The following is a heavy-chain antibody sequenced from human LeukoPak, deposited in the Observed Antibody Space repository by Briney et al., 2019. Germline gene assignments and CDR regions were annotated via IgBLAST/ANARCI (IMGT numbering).Heavy chain of an antibody. J-gene: IGHJ6*04. D-gene: IGHD3-10*01. CDR1: GFTFSSYW. Sequence: PGGYLRLSCAASGFTFSSYWMSWVRQAPGKGLEWVANIKQDGSEKYYVDSVKGRFTISRDNAKNSLYLQMNSLRAEDTAVYYCARELWFGEPSGNYGMDVWGKGTTVTVSS. CDR2: IKQDGSEK. CDR3: ARELWFGEPSGNYGMDV. V-gene: IGHV3-7*03.